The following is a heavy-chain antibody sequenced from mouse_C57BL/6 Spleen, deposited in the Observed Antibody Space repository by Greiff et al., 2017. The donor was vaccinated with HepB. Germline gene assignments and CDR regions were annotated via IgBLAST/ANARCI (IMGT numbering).Heavy chain of an antibody. CDR3: ARGLSAMDY. D-gene: IGHD3-1*01. V-gene: IGHV1-69*01. CDR1: GYTFTSYW. CDR2: IDPSDSYT. Sequence: QVQLQQPGAELVMPGASVKLSCKASGYTFTSYWMHWVKQRPGQGLEWIGEIDPSDSYTNYNQKFKGKSTLTVDKSSSTAYMQLSSLTSEDSAVYYCARGLSAMDYWGQGTSVTVSS. J-gene: IGHJ4*01.